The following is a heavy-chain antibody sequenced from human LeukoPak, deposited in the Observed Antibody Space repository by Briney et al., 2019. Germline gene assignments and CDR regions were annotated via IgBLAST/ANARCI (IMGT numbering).Heavy chain of an antibody. J-gene: IGHJ6*02. CDR2: ISYDGSNK. Sequence: GGSLRLSCAASGFTFSSYAMHWVRQAPGKGLEWVAVISYDGSNKYYADSVKGRFTISRDNSKNTLYLQMNSLRAEDTAVYYCARGVPHYYGSGSYYKYYYYYYYGMDVWGQGTTVTVSS. V-gene: IGHV3-30*04. CDR3: ARGVPHYYGSGSYYKYYYYYYYGMDV. CDR1: GFTFSSYA. D-gene: IGHD3-10*01.